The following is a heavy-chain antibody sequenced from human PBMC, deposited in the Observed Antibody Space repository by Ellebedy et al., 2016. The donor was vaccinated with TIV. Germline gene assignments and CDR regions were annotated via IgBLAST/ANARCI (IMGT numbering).Heavy chain of an antibody. Sequence: GGSLRLXXAASGFTFRSHWMSWIRQAPGKGLEWVANIKQNGSEKYYADSVKGRFTISRDTSKNTLYLQMNSVRAEDTAVYYCAKDQVYDSSVVVDYWGQGTLVTVSS. V-gene: IGHV3-7*01. CDR3: AKDQVYDSSVVVDY. CDR2: IKQNGSEK. D-gene: IGHD3-22*01. CDR1: GFTFRSHW. J-gene: IGHJ4*02.